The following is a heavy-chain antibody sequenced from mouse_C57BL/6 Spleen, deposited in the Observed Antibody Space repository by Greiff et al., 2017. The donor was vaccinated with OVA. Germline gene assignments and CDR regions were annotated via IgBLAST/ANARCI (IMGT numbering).Heavy chain of an antibody. V-gene: IGHV1-54*01. D-gene: IGHD2-4*01. J-gene: IGHJ2*01. Sequence: VQLQESGAELVRPGTSVKVSCKASGYAFTNYLIEWVKQRPGQGLEWIGVINPGSGGTNYNEKFKGKATLTADKSSSTAYMQLSSLTSEDSAVYFCARGNYDYDFDYWGQGTTLTVSS. CDR1: GYAFTNYL. CDR2: INPGSGGT. CDR3: ARGNYDYDFDY.